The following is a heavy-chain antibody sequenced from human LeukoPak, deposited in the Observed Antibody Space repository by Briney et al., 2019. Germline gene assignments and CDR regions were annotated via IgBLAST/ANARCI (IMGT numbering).Heavy chain of an antibody. V-gene: IGHV1-18*01. D-gene: IGHD2-2*01. J-gene: IGHJ5*02. CDR2: ISAYNGNT. CDR1: GYTFSSYG. CDR3: ARDGKGYCSSTSCYAYWFDP. Sequence: ASVKVSCKASGYTFSSYGIYWVRQAPGQGLEWMGWISAYNGNTNYAQKLQGRVTMTTDTSTSTAYMELRSLRSDDTAVYYCARDGKGYCSSTSCYAYWFDPWGQGTLVTVSS.